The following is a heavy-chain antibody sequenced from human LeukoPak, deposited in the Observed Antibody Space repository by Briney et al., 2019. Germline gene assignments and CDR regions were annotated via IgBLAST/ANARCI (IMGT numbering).Heavy chain of an antibody. CDR2: IKQDGSEK. Sequence: GGSLRLSCAASGFTFSSYWMSWVRQAPGKGLEWVANIKQDGSEKYYVDSVKGRFTISRDNAKNSLYLQMNSLRAEDTAVYYCARVVYDLGSWYGGGFDYWGQGTLVTVSS. D-gene: IGHD6-13*01. CDR1: GFTFSSYW. J-gene: IGHJ4*02. V-gene: IGHV3-7*01. CDR3: ARVVYDLGSWYGGGFDY.